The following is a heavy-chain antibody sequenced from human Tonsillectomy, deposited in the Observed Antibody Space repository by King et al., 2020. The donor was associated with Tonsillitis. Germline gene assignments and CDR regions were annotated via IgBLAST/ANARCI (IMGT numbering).Heavy chain of an antibody. D-gene: IGHD3-10*01. Sequence: QLQESGPGLVKPSETLSLTCTVSGGSISSYYWSWIRQPAGKGLEWIGRIYTSGSTNYNPSLKSRVTMSVDTSKNQFSLKLSSVTAADTAVYYCAGEAYGSGSYFRWFDPWGQGTLVTVSS. V-gene: IGHV4-4*07. CDR3: AGEAYGSGSYFRWFDP. J-gene: IGHJ5*02. CDR2: IYTSGST. CDR1: GGSISSYY.